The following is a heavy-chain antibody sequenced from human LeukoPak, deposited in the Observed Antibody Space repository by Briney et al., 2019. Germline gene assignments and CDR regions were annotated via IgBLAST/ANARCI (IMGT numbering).Heavy chain of an antibody. J-gene: IGHJ5*02. CDR2: MNPNSGNT. D-gene: IGHD3-10*01. CDR1: GYTFTSYD. V-gene: IGHV1-8*01. CDR3: ARGRQVRGVQNWFDP. Sequence: ASVKVSCKASGYTFTSYDTNWVRQATGQGLEWMGWMNPNSGNTGYAQKFQGRVTTTRNTSISTAYMELSSLRSEDTAVYYCARGRQVRGVQNWFDPWGQGTLVTVSS.